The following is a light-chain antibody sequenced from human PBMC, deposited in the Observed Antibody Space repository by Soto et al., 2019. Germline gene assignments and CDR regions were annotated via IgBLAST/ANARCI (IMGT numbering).Light chain of an antibody. V-gene: IGKV3-15*01. CDR3: QQYNSWPWT. CDR2: AAS. CDR1: QRVSSH. J-gene: IGKJ1*01. Sequence: IVETQYPVGLSVSPGETATLSCRACQRVSSHLAWYQQKPGQAPRLLIYAASTRATGIPVRFSGSGSETEFTLTIRSLQSEDSALFYFQQYNSWPWTFGQGTKVDIK.